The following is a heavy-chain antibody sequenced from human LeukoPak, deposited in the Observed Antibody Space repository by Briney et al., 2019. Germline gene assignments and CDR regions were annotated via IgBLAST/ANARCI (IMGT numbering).Heavy chain of an antibody. D-gene: IGHD1-1*01. V-gene: IGHV3-49*03. J-gene: IGHJ4*02. CDR2: IRTKTSGETT. CDR3: TTGLGINWNDLGSFDY. Sequence: GGSLRLSCTASGFAFGDYVMGWFRQVPGKGLEWVGFIRTKTSGETTEYVASVEGRFTISRDDSKSIVYLQMNSLKTEDTGVYYCTTGLGINWNDLGSFDYWGQGTLVTVSS. CDR1: GFAFGDYV.